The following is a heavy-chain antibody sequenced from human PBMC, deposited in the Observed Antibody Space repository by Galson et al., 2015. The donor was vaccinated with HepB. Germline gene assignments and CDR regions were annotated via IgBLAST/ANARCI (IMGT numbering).Heavy chain of an antibody. J-gene: IGHJ4*02. CDR2: INSDGSST. CDR3: ARDRFSSGWLDY. D-gene: IGHD6-19*01. Sequence: SLRLSCAASGFTFSSYWMHWVRQAPGKGLVWVSRINSDGSSTSYADSVKGRFTISRDNAKNTLYLQMNSLRAEDTAVYYCARDRFSSGWLDYWGQGTLVTVSS. V-gene: IGHV3-74*01. CDR1: GFTFSSYW.